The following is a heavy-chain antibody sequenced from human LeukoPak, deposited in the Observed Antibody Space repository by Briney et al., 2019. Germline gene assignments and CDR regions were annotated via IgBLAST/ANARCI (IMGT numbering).Heavy chain of an antibody. V-gene: IGHV1-2*02. CDR3: ARVVVPAAMTPDWFDP. J-gene: IGHJ5*02. Sequence: ASVKVSCKASGYTFTGYYMHWVRQAPGQGLEWMGWINPNSGGTNYAQKFQGRVTMTRDTSISTAYMELSRLRSDDTAVYYCARVVVPAAMTPDWFDPWGQGTLVTVSS. D-gene: IGHD2-2*01. CDR1: GYTFTGYY. CDR2: INPNSGGT.